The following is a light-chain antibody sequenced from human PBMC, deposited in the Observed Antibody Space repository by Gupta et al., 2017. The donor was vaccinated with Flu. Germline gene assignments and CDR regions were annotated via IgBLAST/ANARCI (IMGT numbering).Light chain of an antibody. Sequence: SPGNTTTITCSGVGFEDKYACWHQQKPGQHLLLVIYKSSSRAAATPGRFSGSNSATTATLTIRGTQAGAEDDYYYQAGNSSIVVFGGGTKLTVL. CDR2: KSS. CDR1: GFEDKY. CDR3: QAGNSSIVV. J-gene: IGLJ2*01. V-gene: IGLV3-1*01.